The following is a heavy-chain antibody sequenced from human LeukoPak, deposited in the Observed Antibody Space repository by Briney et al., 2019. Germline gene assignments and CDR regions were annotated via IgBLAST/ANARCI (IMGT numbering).Heavy chain of an antibody. V-gene: IGHV4-59*01. CDR1: GGSISSYY. D-gene: IGHD3-22*01. Sequence: SETLSLTCTVSGGSISSYYWSWIRQPPGKGLEWIGYIYYSGSTNYNPSLKSRVTTSVDTSKNQFSLKLSSVTAADTAVYYCASSHDYDSSGYFVGYYFDYWGQGTLVTVSS. J-gene: IGHJ4*02. CDR3: ASSHDYDSSGYFVGYYFDY. CDR2: IYYSGST.